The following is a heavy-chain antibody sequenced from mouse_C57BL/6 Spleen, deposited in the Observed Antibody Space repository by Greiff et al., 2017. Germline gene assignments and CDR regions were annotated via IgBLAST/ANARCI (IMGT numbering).Heavy chain of an antibody. CDR3: ARSLYDYDPWFAY. D-gene: IGHD2-4*01. CDR1: GYTFTSYW. CDR2: IYPGSGST. J-gene: IGHJ3*01. Sequence: QVQLQQPGAELVKPGASVKMSCKASGYTFTSYWITWVKQRPGQGLEWIGDIYPGSGSTNYNENFKSKATLTVDTSASTACMQLSSLTSEDSAVYYCARSLYDYDPWFAYWGQGTLVTVSA. V-gene: IGHV1-55*01.